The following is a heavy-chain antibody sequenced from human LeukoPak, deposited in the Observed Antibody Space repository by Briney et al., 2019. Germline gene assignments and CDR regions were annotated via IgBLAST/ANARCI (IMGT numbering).Heavy chain of an antibody. V-gene: IGHV1-46*01. CDR3: ARDQEGFDY. Sequence: ASVKVSCKASGYTFTSNYIHWVRQAPGQGLEWMGMIYPRDGSTSSAQKFQGRDTVTRDTSTSTVHMELSGLRSEDTAVYYCARDQEGFDYWGQGTPVTVSS. CDR1: GYTFTSNY. CDR2: IYPRDGST. J-gene: IGHJ4*02.